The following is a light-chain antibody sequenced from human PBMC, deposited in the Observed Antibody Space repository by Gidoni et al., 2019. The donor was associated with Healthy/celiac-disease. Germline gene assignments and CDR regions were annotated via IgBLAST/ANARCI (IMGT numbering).Light chain of an antibody. V-gene: IGKV1-39*01. Sequence: DIQMTQSPSSLSASVGDRVTITCRASQSISSYLNWYQQKPVKAHKRLIYAASSLQSGVPSRFSGSGSGTDFTRTISSLQPEDFATYYCQQSYSTPQTFGQGTKVEIK. CDR2: AAS. J-gene: IGKJ1*01. CDR3: QQSYSTPQT. CDR1: QSISSY.